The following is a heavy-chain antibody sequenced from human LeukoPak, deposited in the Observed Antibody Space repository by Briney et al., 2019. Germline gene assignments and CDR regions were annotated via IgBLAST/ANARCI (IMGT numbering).Heavy chain of an antibody. J-gene: IGHJ4*02. CDR2: TRNKANSYTT. CDR1: GFTFSDHY. D-gene: IGHD5-12*01. Sequence: GGSLRLSCAASGFTFSDHYMDWVRQAPGKGLEWVGRTRNKANSYTTEYAASVKGRFTISRDDSKNSLYLQMNSLKTEDTAVYYCARATVGGYEFDYWGQGTLVTVSS. CDR3: ARATVGGYEFDY. V-gene: IGHV3-72*01.